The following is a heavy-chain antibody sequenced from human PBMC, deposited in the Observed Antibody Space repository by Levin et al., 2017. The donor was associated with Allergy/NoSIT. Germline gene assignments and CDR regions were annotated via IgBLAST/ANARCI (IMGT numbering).Heavy chain of an antibody. CDR3: ARGGRHGGAADFDY. J-gene: IGHJ4*02. V-gene: IGHV1-69*02. CDR2: IIPILGIA. D-gene: IGHD3-16*01. CDR1: GGTFSSYT. Sequence: KISCKASGGTFSSYTISWVRQAPGQGLEWMGRIIPILGIANYAQKFQGRVTITADKSTSTAYMELSSLRSEDTAVYYCARGGRHGGAADFDYWGQGTLVTVSS.